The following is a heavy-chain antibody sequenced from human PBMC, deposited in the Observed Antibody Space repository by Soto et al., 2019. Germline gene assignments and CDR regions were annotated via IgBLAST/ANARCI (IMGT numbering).Heavy chain of an antibody. V-gene: IGHV1-18*04. CDR3: ARDNDIVVVPAAIRAGPSFDL. CDR2: ISAYNGNT. Sequence: AAITVSCTASGYTFISHYMHWVRQAPGQGVGGMGWISAYNGNTNYAQKLQGRVTMTTDTSTSTAYMELRSLRSDATAVYYCARDNDIVVVPAAIRAGPSFDLWGRGTLVTVSS. D-gene: IGHD2-2*02. CDR1: GYTFISHY. J-gene: IGHJ2*01.